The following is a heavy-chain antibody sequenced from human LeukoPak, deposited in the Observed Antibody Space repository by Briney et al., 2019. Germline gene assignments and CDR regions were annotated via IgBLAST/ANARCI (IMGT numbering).Heavy chain of an antibody. CDR2: IIPIFGTA. D-gene: IGHD3-3*01. Sequence: SVKVSCKASGGTFSSYAISWVRQAPGQGLEWMGGIIPIFGTANYAQKFQGRVTITADESTSTAYMELSSPRSEDTAVYYCARGKNDFWSGYYYDAFDIWGQGTMVTVSS. CDR3: ARGKNDFWSGYYYDAFDI. V-gene: IGHV1-69*13. CDR1: GGTFSSYA. J-gene: IGHJ3*02.